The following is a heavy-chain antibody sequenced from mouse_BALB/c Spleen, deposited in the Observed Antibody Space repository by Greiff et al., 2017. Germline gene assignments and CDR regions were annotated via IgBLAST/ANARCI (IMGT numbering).Heavy chain of an antibody. CDR2: ILPGSGST. V-gene: IGHV1-9*01. Sequence: QVQLQQSGAELMKPGASVKISCKATGYTFSSYWIEWVKQRPGHGLEWIGEILPGSGSTNYNEKFKGKATFTADTSSNTAYMQLSSLTSEDSAVYYCAREGYYGSSPRSWYFDVWGAGTTVTVSS. CDR3: AREGYYGSSPRSWYFDV. J-gene: IGHJ1*01. D-gene: IGHD1-1*01. CDR1: GYTFSSYW.